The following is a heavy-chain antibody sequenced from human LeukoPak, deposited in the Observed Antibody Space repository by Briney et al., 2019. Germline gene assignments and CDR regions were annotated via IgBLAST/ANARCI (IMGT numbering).Heavy chain of an antibody. D-gene: IGHD3-9*01. J-gene: IGHJ4*02. V-gene: IGHV3-23*01. CDR2: ITGSGGGT. CDR3: AKWGDYDVLTGYYDPDY. Sequence: QPGASLRLTCAASGFTFSNYAMSWVRQAPGKGPEWVSAITGSGGGTYYADSVKGRFTISRDNSKNTLYLQMNSLRAEDTAVYYCAKWGDYDVLTGYYDPDYWGQGTLVTVSS. CDR1: GFTFSNYA.